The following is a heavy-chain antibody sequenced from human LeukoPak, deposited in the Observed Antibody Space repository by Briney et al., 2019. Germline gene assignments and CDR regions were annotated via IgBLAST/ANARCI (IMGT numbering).Heavy chain of an antibody. Sequence: SETLSLTCAVYGGSFSPYYWSWIRQPPGKGLEWIGEINHSGSTNYNPSLKSRVTISVDTSKNQFSLKLSSVTAADTAVYYCARHRVGATMVDYWGQGTLVTVSS. J-gene: IGHJ4*02. CDR1: GGSFSPYY. CDR3: ARHRVGATMVDY. D-gene: IGHD1-26*01. CDR2: INHSGST. V-gene: IGHV4-34*01.